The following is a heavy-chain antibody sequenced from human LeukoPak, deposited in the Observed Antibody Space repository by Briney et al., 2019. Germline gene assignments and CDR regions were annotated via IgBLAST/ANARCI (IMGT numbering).Heavy chain of an antibody. J-gene: IGHJ6*03. V-gene: IGHV4-4*07. D-gene: IGHD3-3*02. CDR2: IYTTGST. CDR1: GASISGYY. Sequence: SETLSLTCSVSGASISGYYWTWIRQPAGRGLEWIGRIYTTGSTKYNPSLKSRVIMSVDASKNQFSLKLSSVTAADTAVYYCARAFYPGYYSYMAVWGKGTTVTVSS. CDR3: ARAFYPGYYSYMAV.